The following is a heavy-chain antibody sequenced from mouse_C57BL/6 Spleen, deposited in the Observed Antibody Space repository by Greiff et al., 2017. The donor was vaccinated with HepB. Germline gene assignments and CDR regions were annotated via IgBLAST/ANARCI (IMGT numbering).Heavy chain of an antibody. CDR2: IRLKSDNYAT. D-gene: IGHD2-4*01. Sequence: ESGGGFVQPGGSMKLSCVASGFTFSNYWMNWVRQSPEKGLEWVAQIRLKSDNYATHYAESVKGRFTISRDDSKSSVYLQMNNLRAEDTGIYYCTFYDYDWFAYWGQGTLVTVSA. J-gene: IGHJ3*01. CDR1: GFTFSNYW. V-gene: IGHV6-3*01. CDR3: TFYDYDWFAY.